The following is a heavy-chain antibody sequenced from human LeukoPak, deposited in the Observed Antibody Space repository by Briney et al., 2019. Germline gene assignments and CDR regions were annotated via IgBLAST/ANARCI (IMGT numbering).Heavy chain of an antibody. CDR3: ARDGPRGIAAAGMDY. CDR1: GGSISSGDYY. CDR2: IYYSGST. V-gene: IGHV4-30-4*01. D-gene: IGHD6-13*01. J-gene: IGHJ4*02. Sequence: SETLSLTCTVSGGSISSGDYYWSWIRQPQGKGLEWIVYIYYSGSTYYNPSVKSRITIAENTSKNQFSLKLSSVTAAETAVYYCARDGPRGIAAAGMDYWGQGTLVTVSS.